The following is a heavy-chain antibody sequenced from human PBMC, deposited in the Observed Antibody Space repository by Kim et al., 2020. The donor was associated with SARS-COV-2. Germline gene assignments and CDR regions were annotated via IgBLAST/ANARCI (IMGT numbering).Heavy chain of an antibody. V-gene: IGHV4-34*01. CDR3: ASGHYGFWSGYIRSFDY. CDR1: GGSFSRYY. CDR2: INHSGST. Sequence: SETLSLTCAVYGGSFSRYYWSWVRQPPGKGLEWIGEINHSGSTNSNPSPKSQVTISVDTSTNQFSLTLSFVTAAAAAAYYCASGHYGFWSGYIRSFDY. J-gene: IGHJ4*01. D-gene: IGHD3-3*01.